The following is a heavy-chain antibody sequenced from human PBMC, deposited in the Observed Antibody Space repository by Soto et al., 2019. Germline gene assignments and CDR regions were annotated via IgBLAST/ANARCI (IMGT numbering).Heavy chain of an antibody. CDR2: ISSSANTI. J-gene: IGHJ4*02. CDR1: GFTFSDYY. CDR3: TRDRYSIGWIDCY. D-gene: IGHD6-19*01. V-gene: IGHV3-11*01. Sequence: QVPLVESGGGLVKPGGSLRLSCAASGFTFSDYYMSWIRQAPGKGLEWVSYISSSANTIYYADSVRGRFTISRDNDKNPLYLQMNSLSAEGTAVYYCTRDRYSIGWIDCYWGQGTLVTVSS.